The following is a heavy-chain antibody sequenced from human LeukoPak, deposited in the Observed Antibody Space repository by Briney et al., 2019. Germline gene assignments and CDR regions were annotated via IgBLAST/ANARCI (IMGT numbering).Heavy chain of an antibody. CDR3: AVTGTTSEASYYYYYGMDV. D-gene: IGHD1-7*01. Sequence: SVKVSCKASGGTFSSYAISWVRQAPGQGLEWMGGIIPIFGTANYAQKFQGRVTITANESTSTAYMELSSLRSEDTAVYYCAVTGTTSEASYYYYYGMDVWGQVTTVTVSS. V-gene: IGHV1-69*13. J-gene: IGHJ6*02. CDR1: GGTFSSYA. CDR2: IIPIFGTA.